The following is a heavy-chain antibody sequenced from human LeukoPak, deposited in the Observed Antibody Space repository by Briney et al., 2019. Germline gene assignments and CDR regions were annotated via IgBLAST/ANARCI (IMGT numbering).Heavy chain of an antibody. J-gene: IGHJ4*02. CDR3: ARHLAIFGVVDLTDSGFDY. CDR1: GYTFTGYY. Sequence: GASVKVSCKASGYTFTGYYMHWVRQAPGQELEWMGWINANSGGTNYAQKFQGRVTMTRDTSISTAYMELSRLRSDDTAVYYCARHLAIFGVVDLTDSGFDYWGQGTLVTVSS. V-gene: IGHV1-2*02. D-gene: IGHD3-3*01. CDR2: INANSGGT.